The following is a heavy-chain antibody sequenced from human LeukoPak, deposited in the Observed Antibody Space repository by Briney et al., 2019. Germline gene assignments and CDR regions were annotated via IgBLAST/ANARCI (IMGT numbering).Heavy chain of an antibody. J-gene: IGHJ3*02. V-gene: IGHV4-39*01. D-gene: IGHD3-10*01. Sequence: SETLSLTCTVSGGSISSSLYHWGWIRQSPGKNLEWLGSIYYTGTTHYNPSLKSRVTISVDTSKNQFSLNLSSVTAADTAVYYCARHSREFDDAFDIWGQGTMVTVSS. CDR2: IYYTGTT. CDR3: ARHSREFDDAFDI. CDR1: GGSISSSLYH.